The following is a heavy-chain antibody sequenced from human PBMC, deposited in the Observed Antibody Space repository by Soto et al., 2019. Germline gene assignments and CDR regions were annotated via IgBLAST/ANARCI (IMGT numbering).Heavy chain of an antibody. J-gene: IGHJ4*02. V-gene: IGHV4-39*01. CDR1: GGSINSSSYY. Sequence: SETLSLTCTVSGGSINSSSYYWGWIRQPPGKGLEWIGSMYYSGSTYYNPSLKSRVTISVDTSKNQFSLKLSSVTAADTAVYYCAIYMVTTETLFDYWGQGTLVTISS. CDR2: MYYSGST. D-gene: IGHD5-18*01. CDR3: AIYMVTTETLFDY.